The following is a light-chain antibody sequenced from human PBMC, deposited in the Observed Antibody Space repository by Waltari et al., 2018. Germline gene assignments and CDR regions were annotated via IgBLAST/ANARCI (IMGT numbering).Light chain of an antibody. CDR1: QSISSW. Sequence: TCRASQSISSWLAWYQQKPGKAPKLLIYKASSLESGVPSRFSGSGAGTEFTLTISSLQPDDFATYYCQQYNSYPDTFGQGTKLEIK. J-gene: IGKJ2*01. V-gene: IGKV1-5*03. CDR2: KAS. CDR3: QQYNSYPDT.